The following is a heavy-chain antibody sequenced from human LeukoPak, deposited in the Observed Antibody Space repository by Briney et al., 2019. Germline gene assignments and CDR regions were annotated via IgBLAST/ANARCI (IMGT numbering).Heavy chain of an antibody. Sequence: GGSLRLSCAASGFAFSNFAMHWVHQAPGRGLEWVAVVSYEGTIKYYADSAKGRFTISRDNSGNIISLQMNNLTTDDTATYYCAREKFDSWGQGALVTVSP. J-gene: IGHJ5*01. CDR1: GFAFSNFA. CDR2: VSYEGTIK. CDR3: AREKFDS. V-gene: IGHV3-30*14.